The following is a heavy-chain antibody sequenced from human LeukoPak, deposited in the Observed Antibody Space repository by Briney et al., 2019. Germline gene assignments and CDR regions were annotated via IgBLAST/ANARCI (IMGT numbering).Heavy chain of an antibody. CDR2: TSGNGRST. CDR1: GFTFSSRP. J-gene: IGHJ4*02. D-gene: IGHD6-19*01. V-gene: IGHV3-64D*06. CDR3: VNQISGWVY. Sequence: GGSLRLSCSASGFTFSSRPMHWVRQAPGKGLDYVSGTSGNGRSTYYADSVKGRFTISRDNSKNTVYPQMSSLRPGDTAVYYCVNQISGWVYWGQGTLVTVSS.